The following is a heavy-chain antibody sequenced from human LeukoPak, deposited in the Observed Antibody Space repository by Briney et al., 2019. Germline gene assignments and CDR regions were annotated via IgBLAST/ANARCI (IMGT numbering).Heavy chain of an antibody. Sequence: SETLSLTCTVSGYSISSGYYWGWIRQPPGKGLEWIGSIYHSGSTYHNPSLKSRLILSVDTSKNQFSLKLSSVTAADTAVYYCARDNWNPDYWGQGTLVTVS. CDR1: GYSISSGYY. CDR2: IYHSGST. D-gene: IGHD1-20*01. V-gene: IGHV4-38-2*02. J-gene: IGHJ4*02. CDR3: ARDNWNPDY.